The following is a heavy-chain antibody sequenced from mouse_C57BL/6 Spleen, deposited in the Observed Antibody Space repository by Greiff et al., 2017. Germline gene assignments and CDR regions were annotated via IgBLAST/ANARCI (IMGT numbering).Heavy chain of an antibody. V-gene: IGHV2-2*01. CDR3: ARSLIYYGIYYAMGC. CDR1: GFSLTSYG. D-gene: IGHD2-1*01. J-gene: IGHJ4*01. CDR2: IWSGGST. Sequence: VQLQQSGPGLVQPSQSLSITCTVSGFSLTSYGVHWVRQSPGKGLEWLGAIWSGGSTDYNAAFISRLSISKDNTKSQVFYQMNSLQADDTAIYYCARSLIYYGIYYAMGCWGQGTSVTVSS.